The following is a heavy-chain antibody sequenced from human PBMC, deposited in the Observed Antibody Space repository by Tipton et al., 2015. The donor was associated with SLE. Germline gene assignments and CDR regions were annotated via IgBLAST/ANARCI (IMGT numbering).Heavy chain of an antibody. J-gene: IGHJ3*02. Sequence: LTCTVSGDSISSGRYYWSWIRQPPGKGLEWIGYIYYSGSSTYNPSLKSRVTISVYTSKNQFSLKLSSVTAADTAVYFCARLTYYYDTYGYWTPDAFDIWGQGTMVTVSS. D-gene: IGHD3-22*01. V-gene: IGHV4-61*01. CDR3: ARLTYYYDTYGYWTPDAFDI. CDR1: GDSISSGRYY. CDR2: IYYSGSS.